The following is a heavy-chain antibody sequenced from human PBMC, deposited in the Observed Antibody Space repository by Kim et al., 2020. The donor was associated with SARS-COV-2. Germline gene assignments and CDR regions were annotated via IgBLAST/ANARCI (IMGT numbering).Heavy chain of an antibody. CDR3: AKWSDGMDV. V-gene: IGHV3-30*02. J-gene: IGHJ6*02. CDR2: SNK. Sequence: SNKSLANSGKGRFTITRDNSKNTLYLQMNSLRAEDTAVYYCAKWSDGMDVWGQGTTVTVSS.